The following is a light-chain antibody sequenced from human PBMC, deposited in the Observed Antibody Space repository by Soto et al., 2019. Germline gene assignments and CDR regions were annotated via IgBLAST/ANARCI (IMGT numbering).Light chain of an antibody. V-gene: IGLV3-21*02. Sequence: SYYLTQPPSVSVAPGQTASISCCGDSIGTKSVNWYQQRPGQAPVVVVYDDSDRPTGIPERFSGSNSGNTATLTISRVEAGDEADHYCQVWNGRSFQGVFGPGTKVTV. CDR2: DDS. CDR1: SIGTKS. CDR3: QVWNGRSFQGV. J-gene: IGLJ1*01.